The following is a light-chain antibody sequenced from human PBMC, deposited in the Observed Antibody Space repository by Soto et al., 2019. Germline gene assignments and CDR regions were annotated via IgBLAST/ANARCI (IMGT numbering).Light chain of an antibody. J-gene: IGKJ2*01. Sequence: DIQMTQSPSSLSASVGDRVTITCRASQSISSYLNWYQQKPGKAPKLLIYAASSLQCGVPSRFSGSGSGTDCTLTISSLQPEDFATYYCHQSYSTPPYTFGQGTKLEIK. V-gene: IGKV1-39*01. CDR1: QSISSY. CDR3: HQSYSTPPYT. CDR2: AAS.